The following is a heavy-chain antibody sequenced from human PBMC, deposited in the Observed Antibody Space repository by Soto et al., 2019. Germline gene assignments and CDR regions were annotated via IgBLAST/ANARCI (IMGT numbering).Heavy chain of an antibody. CDR3: ARNQGFLRVFDP. CDR2: ISYSENT. Sequence: LSLTCSVSGVSVTITNNYWSWIRQPPGKGLEWIGYISYSENTNYNSSLKSRVSISVDKSKNQFSMKLSSVTAADTAIYYCARNQGFLRVFDPWSQGTLVAVSS. CDR1: GVSVTITNNY. D-gene: IGHD3-10*01. V-gene: IGHV4-61*01. J-gene: IGHJ5*02.